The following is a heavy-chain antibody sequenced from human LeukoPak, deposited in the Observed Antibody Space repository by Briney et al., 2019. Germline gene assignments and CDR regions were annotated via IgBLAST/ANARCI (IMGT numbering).Heavy chain of an antibody. CDR2: ISSTASTK. CDR3: ARVARAVAGYFDY. J-gene: IGHJ4*02. CDR1: EFTFSDYY. D-gene: IGHD6-19*01. V-gene: IGHV3-11*04. Sequence: GGSLRLSCAASEFTFSDYYMSWIRQAPGKGLAWVSYISSTASTKYYADSVKGRFTISRDNAKNSLYLQMNSLRAEDTAVYYCARVARAVAGYFDYWGQGTLVTVSS.